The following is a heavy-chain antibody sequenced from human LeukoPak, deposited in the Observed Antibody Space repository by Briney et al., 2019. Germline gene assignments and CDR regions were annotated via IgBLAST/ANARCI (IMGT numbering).Heavy chain of an antibody. CDR2: LNPNTGKT. J-gene: IGHJ6*03. CDR3: VRGPFTGEHYHYYMDV. V-gene: IGHV1-8*03. CDR1: AYSFSTFD. D-gene: IGHD7-27*01. Sequence: AAVKVSCKAAAYSFSTFDINWVRLAPGQGLEWMGWLNPNTGKTGYAQKFQDRVTITRNSSISTVDMELSSLTSDDTAVYYSVRGPFTGEHYHYYMDVWGKGTTVTVSS.